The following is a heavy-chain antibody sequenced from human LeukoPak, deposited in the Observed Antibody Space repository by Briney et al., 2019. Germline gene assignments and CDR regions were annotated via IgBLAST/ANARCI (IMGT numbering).Heavy chain of an antibody. V-gene: IGHV1-69*05. J-gene: IGHJ3*02. CDR3: ARADRRYRSSTSCYRDAFDI. CDR2: IIPIFGTA. Sequence: ASVKVSCKASGYTFTSYYMHWVRQAPGQGLEWMGGIIPIFGTANYAQKFQGRVTITTDESTSTAYMELSSLRSEDTAVYYCARADRRYRSSTSCYRDAFDIWGQGTMVTVSS. D-gene: IGHD2-2*02. CDR1: GYTFTSYY.